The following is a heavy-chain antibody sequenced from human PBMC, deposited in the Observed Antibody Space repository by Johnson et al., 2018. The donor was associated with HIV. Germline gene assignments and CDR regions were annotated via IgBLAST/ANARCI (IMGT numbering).Heavy chain of an antibody. CDR1: GFTLSNYW. V-gene: IGHV3-20*04. CDR3: ARAYSYGAFDI. CDR2: ITWSGGGT. Sequence: VQLVESGGGLVQPGGSLRLSCAASGFTLSNYWMTWVRQVPGKGLEWVSGITWSGGGTAYAASVKGRFTVSSDNAKNSLYLQMNSLRAEDTAVYYCARAYSYGAFDIWGLGTKVTVSS. J-gene: IGHJ3*02. D-gene: IGHD5-18*01.